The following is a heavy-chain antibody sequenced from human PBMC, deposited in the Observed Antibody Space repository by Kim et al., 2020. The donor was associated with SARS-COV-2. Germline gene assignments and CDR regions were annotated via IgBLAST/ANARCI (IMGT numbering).Heavy chain of an antibody. CDR1: GASISSSTYY. V-gene: IGHV4-39*01. D-gene: IGHD6-13*01. J-gene: IGHJ5*02. Sequence: SETLSLTCTVSGASISSSTYYWGWIRQPPGEGLEWIGNIYYSGSTYYNPSLKSRVTISADTSKNQFSLKLSSVTAADTAVYYCVPKGVAAAGIGWFDPWGQGALVTVSS. CDR3: VPKGVAAAGIGWFDP. CDR2: IYYSGST.